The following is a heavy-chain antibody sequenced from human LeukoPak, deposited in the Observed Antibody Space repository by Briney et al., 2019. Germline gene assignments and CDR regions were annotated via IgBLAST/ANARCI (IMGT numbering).Heavy chain of an antibody. J-gene: IGHJ5*02. CDR1: GFTFSDYY. Sequence: GGSLRLSCAASGFTFSDYYMSWIRQAPGKGLEWVSYISSSGSTIYYADSVKGRFTISRDNAKNSLYLQMNSLRAEDTAVYYCARRIVVVVAATMVNWFDPWGQGTLVTVSS. CDR3: ARRIVVVVAATMVNWFDP. CDR2: ISSSGSTI. D-gene: IGHD2-15*01. V-gene: IGHV3-11*01.